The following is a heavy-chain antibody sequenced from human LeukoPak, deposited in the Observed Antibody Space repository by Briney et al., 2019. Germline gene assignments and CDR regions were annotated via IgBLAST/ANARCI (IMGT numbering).Heavy chain of an antibody. CDR2: INHSGST. CDR1: GGSFSDYY. Sequence: PSETLSLTCAVYGGSFSDYYWTWIRQPPGKRLEWIGAINHSGSTNYNPSLKSRVTMSVDTFKSQFSLTLSSVTAAHTAVYYCARVQDFETRGYYLGYWGHGTLVTVSS. CDR3: ARVQDFETRGYYLGY. J-gene: IGHJ4*01. V-gene: IGHV4-34*01. D-gene: IGHD3-22*01.